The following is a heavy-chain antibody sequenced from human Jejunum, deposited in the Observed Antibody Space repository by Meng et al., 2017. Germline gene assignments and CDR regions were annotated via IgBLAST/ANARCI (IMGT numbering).Heavy chain of an antibody. Sequence: GESLKISCAASGFTFSTYCMNWVRQAPGKGLEWVAYIKTDRSAEYYVDSVKGRFTISRDNTMNSLYLQLNSLRAEDTALYYCAREQLSAYAGSMGGCYGMDVWGQGTTVTVSS. CDR2: IKTDRSAE. J-gene: IGHJ6*02. D-gene: IGHD3-10*01. V-gene: IGHV3-7*01. CDR3: AREQLSAYAGSMGGCYGMDV. CDR1: GFTFSTYC.